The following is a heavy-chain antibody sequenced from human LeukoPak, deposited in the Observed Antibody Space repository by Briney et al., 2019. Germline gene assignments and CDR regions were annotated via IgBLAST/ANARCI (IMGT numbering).Heavy chain of an antibody. V-gene: IGHV2-5*01. CDR2: IYWNDDK. J-gene: IGHJ4*02. D-gene: IGHD3-10*01. Sequence: GRTLVNPTQALRLTCSFSGLSLSTSGVGVGWIREPAGKALEWLALIYWNDDKRYSPSLESRLTITKDTSKNQVVLTMTNMGPVDTATYYCAHSPKKRFDYWGQGTLVTVSS. CDR1: GLSLSTSGVG. CDR3: AHSPKKRFDY.